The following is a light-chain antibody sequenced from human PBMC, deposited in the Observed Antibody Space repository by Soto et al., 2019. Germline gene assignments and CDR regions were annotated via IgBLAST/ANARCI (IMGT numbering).Light chain of an antibody. CDR1: QSISSW. Sequence: DIQMTQSPSTLSASVGDRVIITCRASQSISSWLAWYQQKPGKVPNLLIYDASNLESGVPLRFSGSGSGTEFTLTISSLQRDDFATYYCQQYQSSWTFGQGTKVEIQ. CDR2: DAS. V-gene: IGKV1-5*01. J-gene: IGKJ1*01. CDR3: QQYQSSWT.